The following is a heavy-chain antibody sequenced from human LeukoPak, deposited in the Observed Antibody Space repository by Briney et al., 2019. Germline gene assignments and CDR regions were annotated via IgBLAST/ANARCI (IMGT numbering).Heavy chain of an antibody. Sequence: SETLSLTCTVSGGSISSYYWIWIRQPPGKGLEWIGYIYYRGRTNYNPSLKSRVTISVDTSKNQFSLKLSSVTAADAAVYYCARVLGCSTTSCYAAYIDSWGQGTLVTVSS. J-gene: IGHJ4*02. CDR2: IYYRGRT. D-gene: IGHD2-2*01. CDR1: GGSISSYY. CDR3: ARVLGCSTTSCYAAYIDS. V-gene: IGHV4-59*01.